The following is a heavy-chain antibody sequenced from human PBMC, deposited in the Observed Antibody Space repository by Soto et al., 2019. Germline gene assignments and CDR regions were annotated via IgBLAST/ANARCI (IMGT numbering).Heavy chain of an antibody. V-gene: IGHV3-33*01. J-gene: IGHJ6*03. CDR3: ARTNGGPKPHYYYYMDV. CDR2: IWYDGSNK. CDR1: GFTFSSYG. D-gene: IGHD2-8*01. Sequence: GGSLRLSCAASGFTFSSYGMHWVRQAPGKGLEWVAVIWYDGSNKYYADSVKGRFTISRDNSKNTLYLQMNSLRAEDTAVYYCARTNGGPKPHYYYYMDVWGKGTTVTVSS.